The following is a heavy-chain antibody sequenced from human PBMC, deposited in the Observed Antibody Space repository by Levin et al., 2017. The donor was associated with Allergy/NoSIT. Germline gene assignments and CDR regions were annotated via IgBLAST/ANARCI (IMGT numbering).Heavy chain of an antibody. CDR3: ARGLKILTTGSLYHNAMDA. V-gene: IGHV3-21*06. Sequence: MSGGSLRLSCAASTFLFSDYTMNWVRQAPGKGLEWVASISRRSSYIYYADSVKGRFTISRDNAKNSVSLQMNSLRAEDTAIYYCARGLKILTTGSLYHNAMDAWGQGTTVSVSS. CDR1: TFLFSDYT. CDR2: ISRRSSYI. D-gene: IGHD3-9*01. J-gene: IGHJ6*02.